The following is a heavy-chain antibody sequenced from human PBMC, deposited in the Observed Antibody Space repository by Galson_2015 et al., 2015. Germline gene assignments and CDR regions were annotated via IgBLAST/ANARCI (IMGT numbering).Heavy chain of an antibody. CDR3: ARAVGSGKEWYFDL. J-gene: IGHJ2*01. CDR2: SGWGDDK. V-gene: IGHV2-70*01. D-gene: IGHD1-26*01. CDR1: GVSLRTSGRC. Sequence: PALVKPTQTLTLTCTFSGVSLRTSGRCVSWIRQPPGKAREWLALSGWGDDKYYNTSLKTRLTISKDTYQNQVVLTMTNMVPLDTATYYCARAVGSGKEWYFDLWGRGTLVTVSS.